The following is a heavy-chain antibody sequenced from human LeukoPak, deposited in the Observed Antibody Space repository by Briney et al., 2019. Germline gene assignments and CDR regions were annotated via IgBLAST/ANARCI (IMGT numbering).Heavy chain of an antibody. CDR3: ARESVAVAEFDY. J-gene: IGHJ4*02. D-gene: IGHD6-19*01. CDR2: INHSGST. Sequence: GSLRLSCAASGFTVSSNYMSWVRQPPGKGLEWIGEINHSGSTNYNPSLKSRVTISVDTSKNQFSLKLSSVTAADTAVYYCARESVAVAEFDYWGQGTLVTVSS. CDR1: GFTVSSNY. V-gene: IGHV4-34*01.